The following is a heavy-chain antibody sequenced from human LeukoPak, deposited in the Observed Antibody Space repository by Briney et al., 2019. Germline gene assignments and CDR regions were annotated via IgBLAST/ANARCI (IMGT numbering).Heavy chain of an antibody. CDR2: INPNSGGT. Sequence: ASVKVSCKASGYTFTGYYMHWVRQAPGQGLEWMGWINPNSGGTNYAQKFQGRVTMTRDTSISTAYMELSRLRSDDTAVYYCARVLSGYAPYYMDVWGKGTTVTVSS. CDR3: ARVLSGYAPYYMDV. CDR1: GYTFTGYY. J-gene: IGHJ6*03. V-gene: IGHV1-2*02. D-gene: IGHD5-12*01.